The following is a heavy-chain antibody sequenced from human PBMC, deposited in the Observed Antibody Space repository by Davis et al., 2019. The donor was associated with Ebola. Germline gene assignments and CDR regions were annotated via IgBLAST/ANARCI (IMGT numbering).Heavy chain of an antibody. V-gene: IGHV4-59*12. CDR2: IYYSGSA. D-gene: IGHD6-19*01. CDR3: ARAGHSSGWDAFDI. J-gene: IGHJ3*02. Sequence: MPSETLSLTCTVSGGSISSYYWSWIRQPPGKGLEWIGYIYYSGSANYNPSLKSRVTISVDTSKNQFSLKLSSVTAADTAVYYCARAGHSSGWDAFDIWGQGTMVTVSS. CDR1: GGSISSYY.